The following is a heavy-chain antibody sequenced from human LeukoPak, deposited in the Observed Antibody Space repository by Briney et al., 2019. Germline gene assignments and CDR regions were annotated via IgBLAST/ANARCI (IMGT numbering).Heavy chain of an antibody. CDR3: ARVRFSSDFDY. CDR2: ISSSSSYI. D-gene: IGHD3-16*01. V-gene: IGHV3-21*01. J-gene: IGHJ4*02. Sequence: GGSLTLSCAASGFTFSSYSVNWVRQAPGKELEWVSSISSSSSYIYYADSVKGRFTISRDNAKNSLYPQMNSLRAEDTAVYYCARVRFSSDFDYWGQGTLVTVSS. CDR1: GFTFSSYS.